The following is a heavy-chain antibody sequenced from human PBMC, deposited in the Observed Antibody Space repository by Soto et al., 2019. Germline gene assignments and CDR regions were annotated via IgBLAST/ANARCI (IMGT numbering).Heavy chain of an antibody. V-gene: IGHV4-39*01. D-gene: IGHD5-18*01. Sequence: SETLSLTCTVSGGSISSSSYYWGWIRQPPGKGLEWIGSIYYSGSTYYNPSLKSRVTISVDTSKNQFSLKLSSVTAADTAVYYCARHEGYSYGWRVWGQGTLVTVSS. CDR1: GGSISSSSYY. J-gene: IGHJ4*02. CDR2: IYYSGST. CDR3: ARHEGYSYGWRV.